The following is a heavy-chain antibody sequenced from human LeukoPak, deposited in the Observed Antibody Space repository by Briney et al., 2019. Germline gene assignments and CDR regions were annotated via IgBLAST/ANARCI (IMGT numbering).Heavy chain of an antibody. J-gene: IGHJ6*02. D-gene: IGHD1-26*01. CDR1: GFTFSSYN. Sequence: GGSLRLSCAASGFTFSSYNMNWVRQAPGKGLEWVSYISSSSSTTNYADSLKGRFTISRDNAKNSLYLQMNSLRDEDTAVYFCVKGKWEDNHYYYGLDVWGQGTTVSVAS. CDR2: ISSSSSTT. CDR3: VKGKWEDNHYYYGLDV. V-gene: IGHV3-48*02.